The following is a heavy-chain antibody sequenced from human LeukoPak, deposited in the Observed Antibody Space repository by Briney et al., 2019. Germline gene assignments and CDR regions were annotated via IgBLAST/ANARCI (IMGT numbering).Heavy chain of an antibody. CDR3: ARALGGWINWFDP. D-gene: IGHD6-19*01. CDR1: GGSISSYY. J-gene: IGHJ5*02. V-gene: IGHV4-59*01. Sequence: SETLSLTCTVSGGSISSYYWSWIRQPPGKGLEWIGYIYYSGSTNYNPSLKSRVTISVDTSKNQFSLKLSSVTAADTAVYYCARALGGWINWFDPWGQGTLVTASS. CDR2: IYYSGST.